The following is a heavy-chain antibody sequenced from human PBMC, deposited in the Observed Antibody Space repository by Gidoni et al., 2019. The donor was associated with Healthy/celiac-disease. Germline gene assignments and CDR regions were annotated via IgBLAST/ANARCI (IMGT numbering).Heavy chain of an antibody. CDR3: AKDMNFWSGYSPGFDY. J-gene: IGHJ4*02. CDR1: GFTFDAYA. D-gene: IGHD3-3*01. Sequence: EVQLVESGGGLVQPGRSLRLSCAASGFTFDAYAMHWVRQAPGKGLEWVSGISWNSGSIGYADSVKGRFTISRDNAKNSLYLQMNSLRAEDTALYYCAKDMNFWSGYSPGFDYWGQGTLVTVSS. CDR2: ISWNSGSI. V-gene: IGHV3-9*01.